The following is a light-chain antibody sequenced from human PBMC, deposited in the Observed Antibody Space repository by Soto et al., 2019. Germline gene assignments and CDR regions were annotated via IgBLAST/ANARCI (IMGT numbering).Light chain of an antibody. CDR2: EVS. V-gene: IGLV2-14*01. CDR1: SSDVGAYNY. J-gene: IGLJ3*02. CDR3: SSYTSSSTLV. Sequence: QSALTQPASVSGSPGQSNTISCTGTSSDVGAYNYVSWYQQYPGKAPKLMIYEVSNRPSGVSNRFSGSKSGNTASLTISGLQAEDEADYYCSSYTSSSTLVFGGGTKLTVL.